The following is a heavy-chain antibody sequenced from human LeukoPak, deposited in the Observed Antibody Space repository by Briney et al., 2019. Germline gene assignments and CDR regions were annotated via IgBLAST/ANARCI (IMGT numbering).Heavy chain of an antibody. CDR1: GFTFSSYA. V-gene: IGHV3-64*01. J-gene: IGHJ4*02. Sequence: GGSLRLSCAASGFTFSSYAMHWVRQAPGKGLEYVSAISSNGGSTYYANSVKGRFTISRDNSKNTLYLQMGSLRAEDMAVYYCARGQYRSQKIVVVPAATDFDYWGQGTLVTASS. CDR2: ISSNGGST. D-gene: IGHD2-2*01. CDR3: ARGQYRSQKIVVVPAATDFDY.